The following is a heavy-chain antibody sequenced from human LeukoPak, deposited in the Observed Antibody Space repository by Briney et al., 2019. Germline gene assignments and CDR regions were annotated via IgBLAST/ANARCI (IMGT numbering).Heavy chain of an antibody. V-gene: IGHV3-33*01. CDR1: VFTFISYC. Sequence: GGSLRLSCAASVFTFISYCMHWVRQAPGKGLEWVAVIWYDGSNKYYADSVKGRFTISRDNSKNTLYLQMNSLRAEDTAVYYCARTSDFWSGFGAFDIWGQGTMVTVSS. CDR2: IWYDGSNK. J-gene: IGHJ3*02. CDR3: ARTSDFWSGFGAFDI. D-gene: IGHD3-3*01.